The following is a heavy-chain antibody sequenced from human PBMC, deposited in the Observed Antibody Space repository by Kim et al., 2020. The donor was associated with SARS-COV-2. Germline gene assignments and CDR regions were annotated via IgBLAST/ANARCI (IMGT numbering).Heavy chain of an antibody. CDR3: ARGGDILTGYIYYYYGMDV. D-gene: IGHD3-9*01. Sequence: RVTISVDTSKNQFSLKLSSVTAADTAVYYCARGGDILTGYIYYYYGMDVWGQGTTVTVSS. V-gene: IGHV4-59*09. J-gene: IGHJ6*02.